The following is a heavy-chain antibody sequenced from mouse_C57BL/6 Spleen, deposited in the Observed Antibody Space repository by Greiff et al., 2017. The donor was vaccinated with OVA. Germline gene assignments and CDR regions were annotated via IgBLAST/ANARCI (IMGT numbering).Heavy chain of an antibody. J-gene: IGHJ2*01. V-gene: IGHV1-64*01. CDR1: GYTFTSYW. D-gene: IGHD4-1*01. CDR2: IHPNSGST. CDR3: AKETGTPYFDY. Sequence: VQLQQPGAELVKPGASVKLSCKASGYTFTSYWMHWVKQRPGQGLEWIGMIHPNSGSTNYNEKFKSKATLTVDKSSSTAYMQLSSLTSEDSAVYYCAKETGTPYFDYWGQGTTLTVSS.